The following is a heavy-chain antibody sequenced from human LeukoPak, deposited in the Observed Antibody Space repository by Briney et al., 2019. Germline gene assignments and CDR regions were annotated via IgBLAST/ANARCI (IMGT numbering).Heavy chain of an antibody. V-gene: IGHV3-30*03. CDR1: GFTFSSYG. D-gene: IGHD3-10*01. Sequence: GGSLRLSCAASGFTFSSYGMHWVRQAPGKGLEWVAVISYDGSNKYYADSVKGRFTISRDNSKNTLYLQMNSLRAEDTAVYYCATGEYYFDYWGQGTLVAVSS. CDR2: ISYDGSNK. J-gene: IGHJ4*02. CDR3: ATGEYYFDY.